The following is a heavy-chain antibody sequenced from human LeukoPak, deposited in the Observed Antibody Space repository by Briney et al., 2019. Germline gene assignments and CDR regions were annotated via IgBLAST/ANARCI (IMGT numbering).Heavy chain of an antibody. CDR3: AREDLPNYYDSKGYYFDY. CDR2: TYYRSKWYN. J-gene: IGHJ4*02. V-gene: IGHV6-1*01. D-gene: IGHD3-22*01. Sequence: SQTRSLTCAISGDSVSSNSAAWNWIRQSPSRGLEWLGRTYYRSKWYNDYAVSVKSRITINPDTSKNQFSLQLNSVTPEDTAVYYCAREDLPNYYDSKGYYFDYWGQGTLVTVSS. CDR1: GDSVSSNSAA.